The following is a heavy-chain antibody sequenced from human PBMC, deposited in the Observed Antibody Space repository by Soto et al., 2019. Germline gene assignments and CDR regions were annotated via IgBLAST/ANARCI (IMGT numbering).Heavy chain of an antibody. D-gene: IGHD3-22*01. Sequence: PWGSLRLSCAASGFTFSSYGMTWVCQTPGKGLEWVSYISSSTFSIYYADSVKGRFTVSRDNAKNSLFLQMNSLRDKDTAVYFCARARRGSAVIGHFDFWGQGTLVTVSS. J-gene: IGHJ4*02. CDR3: ARARRGSAVIGHFDF. CDR1: GFTFSSYG. V-gene: IGHV3-48*02. CDR2: ISSSTFSI.